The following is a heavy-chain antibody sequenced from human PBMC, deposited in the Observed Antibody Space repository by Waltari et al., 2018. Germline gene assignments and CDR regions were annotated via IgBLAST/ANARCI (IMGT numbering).Heavy chain of an antibody. V-gene: IGHV1-46*01. D-gene: IGHD3-22*01. J-gene: IGHJ4*02. Sequence: QVQLVQSGAEVKKPGASVKVSCKASGYTFTSYYMHWVRQAHGQGLEWMGIINPSGGSISYAQKFQGRVTMDRDTATSTVYRELSRLRSEDTAVYYCARDRSYYDSSGYFDFDYWGQGTLVTVSS. CDR1: GYTFTSYY. CDR3: ARDRSYYDSSGYFDFDY. CDR2: INPSGGSI.